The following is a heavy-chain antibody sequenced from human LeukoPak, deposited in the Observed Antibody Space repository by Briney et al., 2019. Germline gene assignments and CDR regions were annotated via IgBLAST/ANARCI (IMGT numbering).Heavy chain of an antibody. V-gene: IGHV4-59*01. J-gene: IGHJ4*02. D-gene: IGHD3-10*01. CDR3: ARVGTYYRSLDS. CDR2: IYHSGGT. CDR1: GRSINDAS. Sequence: SETLSLTCTVSGRSINDASWNWIRQPPGQGLEWIGYIYHSGGTNYNPSLKSRVTISLDTSKNQFSLKLSSVTAADTAVYYCARVGTYYRSLDSWGQGTLVTVSS.